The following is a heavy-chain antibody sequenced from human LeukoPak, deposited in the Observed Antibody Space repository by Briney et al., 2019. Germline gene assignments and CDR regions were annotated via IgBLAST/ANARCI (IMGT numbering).Heavy chain of an antibody. D-gene: IGHD6-19*01. CDR3: ARDHSSGFDY. V-gene: IGHV3-21*01. CDR2: ISSSSSYI. Sequence: AGGSLRLSCAASGFTFSSYSMNWVRQAPGEGLEWVSSISSSSSYIYYADSVKGRFTISRDNAKNSLYLQMNSLRAEDTAVYYCARDHSSGFDYWGQGTLVTVSS. J-gene: IGHJ4*02. CDR1: GFTFSSYS.